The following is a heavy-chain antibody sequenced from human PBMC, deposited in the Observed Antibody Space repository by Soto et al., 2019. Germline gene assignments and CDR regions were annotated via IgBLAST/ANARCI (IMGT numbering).Heavy chain of an antibody. D-gene: IGHD2-15*01. CDR3: ASFPFGGFPYHNWFDP. CDR2: IYYSGST. Sequence: LCGGSISSGGYYWSWIRQHPGKGLEWIGYIYYSGSTYYNPSLKSRVTISVDTSKNQFSLKLSSVTAADTAVYYCASFPFGGFPYHNWFDPWGQGTLVTVSS. V-gene: IGHV4-31*02. CDR1: GGSISSGGYY. J-gene: IGHJ5*02.